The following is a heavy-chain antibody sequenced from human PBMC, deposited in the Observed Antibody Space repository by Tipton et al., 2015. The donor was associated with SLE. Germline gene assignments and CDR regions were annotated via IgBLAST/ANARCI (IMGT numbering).Heavy chain of an antibody. CDR2: ISSSSNYI. J-gene: IGHJ1*01. V-gene: IGHV3-21*01. CDR1: GFTFSSYT. CDR3: ARGPRSQGEGYFQH. Sequence: SLRLSCAASGFTFSSYTMNWVRQAPGKGLDWVSSISSSSNYIYCADSVKGRFTISRDNAKNSLYLQMNNLRAEDTAVYYCARGPRSQGEGYFQHWGQGTLVTVSS.